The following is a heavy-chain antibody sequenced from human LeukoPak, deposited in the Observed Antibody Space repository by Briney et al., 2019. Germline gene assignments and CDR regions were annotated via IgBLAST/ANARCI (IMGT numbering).Heavy chain of an antibody. Sequence: SEALSLTCTVSGGSIISSNHYWGWTRQPPGKGLEWFGSISYSGGTAYNPSLRSRVTISVDTSKNQFSLKVNSVTAADTAVYYCAREVEYYDSSGYRPHAFDIWGQGTLVTVSS. V-gene: IGHV4-39*02. D-gene: IGHD3-22*01. CDR2: ISYSGGT. J-gene: IGHJ3*02. CDR1: GGSIISSNHY. CDR3: AREVEYYDSSGYRPHAFDI.